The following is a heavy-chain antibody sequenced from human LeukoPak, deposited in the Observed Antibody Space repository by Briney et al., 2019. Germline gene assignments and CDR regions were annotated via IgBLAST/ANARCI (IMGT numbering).Heavy chain of an antibody. CDR3: ARKLRYFDWLPRTTKMNWFDP. CDR1: GGSISSYY. Sequence: SETLSLTCTVSGGSISSYYWSWIRQPPGKGLEWIGYIYYSGSTNYNPSLKSRVTISVDTSKNQFSLKLRSVTAADTAVYYCARKLRYFDWLPRTTKMNWFDPWGQGTLVTVSS. V-gene: IGHV4-59*01. D-gene: IGHD3-9*01. CDR2: IYYSGST. J-gene: IGHJ5*02.